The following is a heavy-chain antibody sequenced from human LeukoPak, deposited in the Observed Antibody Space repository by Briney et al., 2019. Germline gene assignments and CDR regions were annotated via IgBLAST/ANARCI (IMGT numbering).Heavy chain of an antibody. CDR1: GYTLTELS. Sequence: ASVKVSCKVSGYTLTELSMHWVRQAPGKGLEWMGGFDPEDGETIYAQKFQGRVTMTEDTSTDTAYMELSSLRSEDTAVYYCATASGIAAAANGGNWFDPWGQGTLVTVSS. D-gene: IGHD6-13*01. CDR2: FDPEDGET. CDR3: ATASGIAAAANGGNWFDP. J-gene: IGHJ5*02. V-gene: IGHV1-24*01.